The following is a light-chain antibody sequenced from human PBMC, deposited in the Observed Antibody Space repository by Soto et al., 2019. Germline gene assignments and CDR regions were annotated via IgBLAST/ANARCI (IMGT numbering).Light chain of an antibody. Sequence: DIQMTQSPSTLSASVGDRVTITCRASQSISSWLAWYQQKPGKAPKLLIYDASSLESGVPSRFIGSGSATEFTLTISSLQPDDFATYYFQQYNNYWTFGQGTRVEIK. V-gene: IGKV1-5*01. CDR3: QQYNNYWT. CDR1: QSISSW. J-gene: IGKJ1*01. CDR2: DAS.